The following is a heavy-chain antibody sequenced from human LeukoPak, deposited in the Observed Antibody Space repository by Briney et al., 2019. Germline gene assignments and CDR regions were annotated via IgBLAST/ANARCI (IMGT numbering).Heavy chain of an antibody. CDR1: GYTFTGYY. CDR3: ARVQPLSWFDP. CDR2: INPNSGGT. D-gene: IGHD1-1*01. J-gene: IGHJ5*02. Sequence: ASVKVSCKASGYTFTGYYMHWVRQTHGQGLEWMGWINPNSGGTNYAQKFQGRVTMTRDTSISTAYMELSRLRSDDTAVYYCARVQPLSWFDPWGQGTLVTVSS. V-gene: IGHV1-2*02.